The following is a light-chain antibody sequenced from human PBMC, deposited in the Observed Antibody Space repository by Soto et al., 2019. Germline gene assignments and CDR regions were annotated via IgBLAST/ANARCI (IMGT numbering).Light chain of an antibody. CDR1: SSNIGAGYE. CDR3: QSYDSSLSGYV. CDR2: ENN. Sequence: QSVLTQPPSVSEAPGQRVTISCTGSSSNIGAGYEAHWYQQVPGTAPKLLIYENNNRPSGVPDRFSGSKSGTSASLAITGLXXEDEAEYYCQSYDSSLSGYVFGTGTKVTVL. V-gene: IGLV1-40*01. J-gene: IGLJ1*01.